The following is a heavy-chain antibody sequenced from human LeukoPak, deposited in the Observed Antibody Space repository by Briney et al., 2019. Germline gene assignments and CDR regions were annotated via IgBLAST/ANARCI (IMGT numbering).Heavy chain of an antibody. V-gene: IGHV3-23*01. CDR1: GFTFSTYA. CDR2: ISTSGDRT. D-gene: IGHD1-26*01. J-gene: IGHJ4*02. Sequence: PGGSLRLSCAASGFTFSTYAMTWVRQAPGKGLEWVSGISTSGDRTYYADSVKGRFTISRDTSKNTLYLQMNSLRAEDTAEYYCARSAVGTSCCTAVDYWGQGTLVTVSS. CDR3: ARSAVGTSCCTAVDY.